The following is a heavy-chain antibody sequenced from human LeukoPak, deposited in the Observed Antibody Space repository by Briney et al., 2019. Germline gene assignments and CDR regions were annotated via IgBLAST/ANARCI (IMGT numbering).Heavy chain of an antibody. CDR3: AKASVTTAVLFDS. Sequence: SETLSLTCTVSCGSISSYFWKWIRQPPGQGLEWIGYMSNTGITKYNPSLKSRVTISADTSKNQFSLNLNSVTAADTAVYFCAKASVTTAVLFDSWGQGTLVAVSS. V-gene: IGHV4-59*13. CDR1: CGSISSYF. D-gene: IGHD4-23*01. J-gene: IGHJ4*02. CDR2: MSNTGIT.